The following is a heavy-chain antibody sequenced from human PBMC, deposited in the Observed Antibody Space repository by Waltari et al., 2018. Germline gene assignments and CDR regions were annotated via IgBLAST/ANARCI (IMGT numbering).Heavy chain of an antibody. CDR1: GFSLSTGGVG. CDR3: VRRHGRFDP. Sequence: QITLKESGPTLVKPTQTLTLTCTFSGFSLSTGGVGVTWVRQPPGKALEWLALSYWDDDKRYNPSLRNRLTITKDTSRNQVFLTLTNMEPADTATYYCVRRHGRFDPWGQGTLVTVSA. CDR2: SYWDDDK. V-gene: IGHV2-5*02. J-gene: IGHJ5*02.